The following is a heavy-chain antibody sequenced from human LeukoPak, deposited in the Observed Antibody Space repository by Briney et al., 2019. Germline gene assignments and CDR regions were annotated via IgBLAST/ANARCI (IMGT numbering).Heavy chain of an antibody. CDR1: GGSVSSYY. J-gene: IGHJ4*02. V-gene: IGHV4-39*01. CDR2: IYYSGST. D-gene: IGHD6-19*01. Sequence: PSETLSLTCTVSGGSVSSYYWSWIRQPPGKGLEWIGSIYYSGSTYYNPSLKSRVTISVDTSKNQFSLKLSSVTAADTAVYYCARLIAVAGTFLDYWGQGTLVTVSS. CDR3: ARLIAVAGTFLDY.